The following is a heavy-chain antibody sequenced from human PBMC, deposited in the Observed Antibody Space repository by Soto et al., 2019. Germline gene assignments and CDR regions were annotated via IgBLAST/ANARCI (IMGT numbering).Heavy chain of an antibody. CDR3: ARVPFYCGGDCYFDY. V-gene: IGHV4-59*01. Sequence: SETLSLTCAVYGGSFSGYYWSWIRQPPGKGLEWIGYIYYSGSTNYNPSLKSRVTISVDTSKNQFSLKLSSVTAADTAVYYCARVPFYCGGDCYFDYWGQGTLVTVSS. D-gene: IGHD2-21*02. CDR1: GGSFSGYY. J-gene: IGHJ4*02. CDR2: IYYSGST.